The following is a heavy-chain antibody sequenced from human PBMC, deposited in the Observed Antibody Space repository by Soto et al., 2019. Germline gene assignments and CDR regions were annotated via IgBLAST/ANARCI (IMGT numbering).Heavy chain of an antibody. J-gene: IGHJ5*02. Sequence: QVQLVQSGAEVKKPGASVKVSCKASGYSFTNYGIGWVRQAPGQGLEWVGWINPHRVNTVYGQKFQGRVTMTTDTSTTTAYMELRSLTPDDTAVYYCARGLGSGWHTNWFDPWGQGTLVTVSS. CDR2: INPHRVNT. D-gene: IGHD6-19*01. CDR1: GYSFTNYG. CDR3: ARGLGSGWHTNWFDP. V-gene: IGHV1-18*04.